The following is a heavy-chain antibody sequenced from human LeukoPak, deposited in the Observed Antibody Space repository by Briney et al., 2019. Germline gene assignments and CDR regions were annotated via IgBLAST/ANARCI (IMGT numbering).Heavy chain of an antibody. D-gene: IGHD3-10*01. CDR2: IRYDGSNK. Sequence: GGSLRLSCAASGFTLSSYGMHWVRQAPGKGLEWVAFIRYDGSNKYYADSVKGRFTISRDNSKNTLYLQMNSLRAEDTAVYYCAKVAREFMGAFDIWGQGTMVTVSS. V-gene: IGHV3-30*02. J-gene: IGHJ3*02. CDR3: AKVAREFMGAFDI. CDR1: GFTLSSYG.